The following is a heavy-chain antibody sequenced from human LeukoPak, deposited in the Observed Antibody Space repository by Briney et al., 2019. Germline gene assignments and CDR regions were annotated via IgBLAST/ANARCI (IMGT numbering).Heavy chain of an antibody. J-gene: IGHJ4*02. V-gene: IGHV3-15*01. CDR1: GFTFSNAW. D-gene: IGHD4-17*01. CDR2: IKSKTDGGTT. Sequence: GSLRLSCAASGFTFSNAWMSWVRQAPGKAPEWVGRIKSKTDGGTTDYAAPVKGRFTISRDDSKNTLYLQMNSLKTEDTAVYYCTTDDYGDYGVDYWGQGTLVTVSS. CDR3: TTDDYGDYGVDY.